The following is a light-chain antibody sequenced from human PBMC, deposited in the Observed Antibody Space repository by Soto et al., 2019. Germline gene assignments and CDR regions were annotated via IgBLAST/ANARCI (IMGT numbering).Light chain of an antibody. V-gene: IGKV1-5*03. CDR2: KAS. CDR3: QQYNSYST. CDR1: QRISSW. J-gene: IGKJ1*01. Sequence: DIQMTQSPSTLSASVGDRVTITFRASQRISSWLVRYQQKPGKAPKLLIYKASSLESGVPSRFSGSGSGTEFTLTISSMQPDDFATYYCQQYNSYSTFGQGTKVNI.